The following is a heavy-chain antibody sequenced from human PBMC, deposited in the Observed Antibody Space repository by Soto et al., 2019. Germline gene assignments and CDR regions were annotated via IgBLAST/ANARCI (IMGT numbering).Heavy chain of an antibody. D-gene: IGHD3-16*01. V-gene: IGHV3-23*01. CDR3: VSWVSAQFDY. CDR2: IDSSGVNT. J-gene: IGHJ4*02. CDR1: RYTFKSHG. Sequence: GGSLRLSCAASRYTFKSHGLSWVRQAPGKGLEWVSTIDSSGVNTHYADSVKGRFTISRDNSRNTLHLRMHDLRADDTALYYCVSWVSAQFDYWGQGTVVTVSS.